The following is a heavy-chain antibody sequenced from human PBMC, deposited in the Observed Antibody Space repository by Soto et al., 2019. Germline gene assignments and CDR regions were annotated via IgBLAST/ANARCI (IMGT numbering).Heavy chain of an antibody. CDR1: GGYISSSNW. CDR3: VMGGIVVVPADQH. V-gene: IGHV4-4*02. J-gene: IGHJ4*02. Sequence: QVQLQQSGPGLVKPSGTLSLTCAVSGGYISSSNWWSWVRQPPGKGLEWIGEIYHSGSTNYNPSLKSRVTISVEKSKNQFDLKLSSVTAADTAGDYSVMGGIVVVPADQHWGQGTLVTVSS. D-gene: IGHD2-2*01. CDR2: IYHSGST.